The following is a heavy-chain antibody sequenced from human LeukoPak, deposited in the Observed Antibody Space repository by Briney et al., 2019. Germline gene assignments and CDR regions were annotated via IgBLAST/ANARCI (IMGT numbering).Heavy chain of an antibody. CDR2: ISGSGGST. V-gene: IGHV3-23*01. Sequence: GGSLRLSCASSGFTFSSYAMSWVRQAPGKGLEWVSVISGSGGSTYYADSVKGRFTISRDNSKNTLYLQMNSLRAGDTAVYYCAKSMVYAIHRVAAAGLFDYWGQGTLVTVSS. D-gene: IGHD2-8*01. CDR1: GFTFSSYA. J-gene: IGHJ4*02. CDR3: AKSMVYAIHRVAAAGLFDY.